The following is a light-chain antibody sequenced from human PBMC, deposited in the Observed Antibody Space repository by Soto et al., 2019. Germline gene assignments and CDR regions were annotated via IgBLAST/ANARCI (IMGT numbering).Light chain of an antibody. CDR1: QSVSSNY. CDR2: GAS. J-gene: IGKJ2*01. CDR3: QQRSNWPPYT. Sequence: EIVLTQSPGTLSLSPGERATLSCRASQSVSSNYLAWYQQKPGQAPRPLIYGASSRATGIPDRFSGSGAGTDFTLTISRLESEDFAVYYCQQRSNWPPYTFGQGTKLEIK. V-gene: IGKV3D-20*02.